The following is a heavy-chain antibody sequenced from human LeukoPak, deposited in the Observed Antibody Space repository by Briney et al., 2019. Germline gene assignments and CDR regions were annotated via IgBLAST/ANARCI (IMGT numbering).Heavy chain of an antibody. V-gene: IGHV3-7*03. CDR3: ARDPSFDYYYYGMDV. D-gene: IGHD3-16*01. CDR2: IKQDGSEK. J-gene: IGHJ6*02. CDR1: GFTFSSYW. Sequence: GGSLRLSCAASGFTFSSYWMSWVRQAPGEGLEWVANIKQDGSEKYYVDSVKGRFTISRDNAKNSLYLQMNSLRAEDTAVYYCARDPSFDYYYYGMDVWGQGTTVTVSS.